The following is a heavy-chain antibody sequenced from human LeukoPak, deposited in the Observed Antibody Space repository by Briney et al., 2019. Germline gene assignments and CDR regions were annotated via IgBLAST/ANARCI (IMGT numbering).Heavy chain of an antibody. D-gene: IGHD2-21*01. CDR2: ISSSGSTI. V-gene: IGHV3-48*03. CDR3: ARAWLLRFDY. CDR1: GFTFSSYE. Sequence: GGSLRLSCAASGFTFSSYEMTWVRQPPGKGLEWVSYISSSGSTIYYGDSVKGRFTNSRYTAKNSLCLEMNSLRAEDTGVYYCARAWLLRFDYWGQGTLVTVSS. J-gene: IGHJ4*02.